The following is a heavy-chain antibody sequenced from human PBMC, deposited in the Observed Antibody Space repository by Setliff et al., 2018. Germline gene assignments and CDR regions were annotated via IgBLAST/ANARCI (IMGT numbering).Heavy chain of an antibody. V-gene: IGHV4-59*11. CDR3: ARGPGSGYYFFTSTWVDY. D-gene: IGHD3-22*01. CDR2: IYYSGST. J-gene: IGHJ4*02. CDR1: GGSISSHY. Sequence: PSETLSLTCTVSGGSISSHYWSWIRQPPGKGLEWIGYIYYSGSTNYNPSLKSRVTISVDTSKNQFSLKLSSVTAADTAVYYCARGPGSGYYFFTSTWVDYWGQGTLVTVSS.